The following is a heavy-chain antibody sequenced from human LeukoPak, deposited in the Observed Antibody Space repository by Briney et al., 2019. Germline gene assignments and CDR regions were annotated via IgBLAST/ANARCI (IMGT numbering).Heavy chain of an antibody. J-gene: IGHJ1*01. CDR2: ISVGSGYI. Sequence: PGGSLRLSCAASGFTFSSYAITWVRQAPGKGLEWVSSISVGSGYIYYADSVKGRFTISRDNAKNSLYLQMNNLRAEDTAVYYCARDPPSFQHWGQGTLVTVSS. V-gene: IGHV3-21*01. CDR1: GFTFSSYA. CDR3: ARDPPSFQH.